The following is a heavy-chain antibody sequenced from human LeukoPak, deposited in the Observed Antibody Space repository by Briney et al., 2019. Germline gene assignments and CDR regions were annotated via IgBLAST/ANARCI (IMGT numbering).Heavy chain of an antibody. J-gene: IGHJ6*03. Sequence: SETLSLTCTVSGGSISSSSYYWGWIREPPGKWLEWIGSIYYSGSTYYNPSLKSRVTISVDTSKNQFSLKLSSVTAADTAVYYCARQGEESSGWYVGYYYYYMDVWGKGTTVTVSS. CDR2: IYYSGST. CDR3: ARQGEESSGWYVGYYYYYMDV. D-gene: IGHD6-19*01. CDR1: GGSISSSSYY. V-gene: IGHV4-39*01.